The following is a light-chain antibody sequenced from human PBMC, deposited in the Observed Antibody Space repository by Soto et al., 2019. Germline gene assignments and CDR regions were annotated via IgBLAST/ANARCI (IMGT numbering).Light chain of an antibody. CDR1: SSNIGAGYD. J-gene: IGLJ3*02. CDR3: QSYDSSLSAWV. CDR2: GNT. Sequence: QSVLTQPPSVSGAPGQRVTISCTASSSNIGAGYDVHWYQQLPGTAPKLLIYGNTNRPSGVPDRFSGSKSGTSGSLAIPGLPAEDGGGYYFQSYDSSLSAWVFGGGTKLTVL. V-gene: IGLV1-40*01.